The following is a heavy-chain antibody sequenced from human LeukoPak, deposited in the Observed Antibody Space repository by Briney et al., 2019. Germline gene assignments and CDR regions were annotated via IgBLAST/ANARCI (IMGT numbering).Heavy chain of an antibody. J-gene: IGHJ6*02. D-gene: IGHD2-15*01. CDR3: ARVMGCSGGSGYSDYYYYGMDV. CDR1: GYTFTGYY. Sequence: ASVKVSCKASGYTFTGYYMHWVRQAPGQGLEWMGWINPNSGGTNYAQKFQGRVTMTRDTSISTAYMELSRLRSDDTAVYYCARVMGCSGGSGYSDYYYYGMDVWGQGTTVTVSS. V-gene: IGHV1-2*02. CDR2: INPNSGGT.